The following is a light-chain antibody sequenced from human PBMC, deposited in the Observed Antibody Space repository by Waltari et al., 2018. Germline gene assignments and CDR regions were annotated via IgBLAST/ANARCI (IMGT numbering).Light chain of an antibody. CDR1: GSDVGGYSY. Sequence: QSALTQPHSVSGSPGQSVTISCTGIGSDVGGYSYVSWYQHHPGKAPKLILYDVTERPSVVPYRFSGSKSGNTASLSISGLQAEDEADYYCCSYAGSYTYVFASGTKVTVL. CDR3: CSYAGSYTYV. J-gene: IGLJ1*01. CDR2: DVT. V-gene: IGLV2-11*01.